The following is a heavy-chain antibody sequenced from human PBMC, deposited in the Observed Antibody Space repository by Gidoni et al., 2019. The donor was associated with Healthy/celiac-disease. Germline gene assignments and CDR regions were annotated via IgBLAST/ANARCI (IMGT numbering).Heavy chain of an antibody. CDR2: IYYSGST. J-gene: IGHJ6*03. CDR3: ARVDYSNNGKARGYYYMDV. Sequence: QVQLQESGPGLVKPSQTLSLTCTVSGGSISSGGYYWSWIRQHPGKGLEWIGYIYYSGSTYYNPSLKSRVTISVDTSKNQFSLKLSSVTAADTAVYYCARVDYSNNGKARGYYYMDVWGKGTTVTVSS. V-gene: IGHV4-31*03. D-gene: IGHD4-4*01. CDR1: GGSISSGGYY.